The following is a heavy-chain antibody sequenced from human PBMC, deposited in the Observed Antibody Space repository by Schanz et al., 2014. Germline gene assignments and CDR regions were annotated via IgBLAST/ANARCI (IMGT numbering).Heavy chain of an antibody. Sequence: QVQLVQSGAEVKKPGASVKVSCKASGYTFIDYYMHWVRQAPGQGLEWMGKIIPILGMENYAQKFQGRVTITADISTSTAYMELRSLRSDDTAVYYCARGWGYDALTGYVFWGQGTLVTVSS. V-gene: IGHV1-69*09. J-gene: IGHJ4*02. CDR1: GYTFIDYY. CDR3: ARGWGYDALTGYVF. CDR2: IIPILGME. D-gene: IGHD3-9*01.